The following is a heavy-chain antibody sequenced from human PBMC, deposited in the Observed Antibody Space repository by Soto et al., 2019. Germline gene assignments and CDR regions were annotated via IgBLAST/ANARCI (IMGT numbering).Heavy chain of an antibody. CDR3: ATLNSFGSDY. V-gene: IGHV3-74*01. D-gene: IGHD5-18*01. Sequence: VGSLRLSCAASGFTFSSYRMPWIRQTAGKGLVWVSQINSDGSATKYADSVKGRFTISRDNAKNTVYLQMNSLRAEDTAVYYCATLNSFGSDYWGQGSLVTVSS. CDR2: INSDGSAT. J-gene: IGHJ4*02. CDR1: GFTFSSYR.